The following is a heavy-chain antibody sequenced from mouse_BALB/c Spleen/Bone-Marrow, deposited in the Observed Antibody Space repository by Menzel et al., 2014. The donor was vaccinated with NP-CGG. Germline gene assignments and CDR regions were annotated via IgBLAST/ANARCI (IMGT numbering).Heavy chain of an antibody. V-gene: IGHV5-6-5*01. CDR3: ARGYDYDFDY. J-gene: IGHJ2*01. CDR2: ISSGGSA. Sequence: DVKLVESGGGLVKPGGSLKLSCAASRFTFSNFAMSWVRQTPDKRLEWVASISSGGSAYYPDSVKGRLSISRDNARDILFLQMSSLRSEDTAMYYCARGYDYDFDYWGQGTTLTVSS. CDR1: RFTFSNFA. D-gene: IGHD2-4*01.